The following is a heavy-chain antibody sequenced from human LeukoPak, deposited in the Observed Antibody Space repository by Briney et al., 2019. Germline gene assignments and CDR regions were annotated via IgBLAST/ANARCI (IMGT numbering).Heavy chain of an antibody. V-gene: IGHV4-34*01. D-gene: IGHD2-15*01. CDR2: INHSGST. J-gene: IGHJ6*02. Sequence: PSETLSLTCAVYGGSFSGYYWSWIRQPPGKGLEWIGEINHSGSTNYNPSLKSRVTISVDTSKNQFSLKLSSVTAADTAVYYCARDVVVVAAYYGMDVWGQGTTVTVSS. CDR1: GGSFSGYY. CDR3: ARDVVVVAAYYGMDV.